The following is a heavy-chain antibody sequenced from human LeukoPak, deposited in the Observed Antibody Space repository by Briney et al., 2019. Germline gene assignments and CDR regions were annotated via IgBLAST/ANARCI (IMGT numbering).Heavy chain of an antibody. CDR3: AKDLFAMTQWEQLGS. CDR2: ISAYNGKT. CDR1: DYTFTNYG. D-gene: IGHD1-26*01. J-gene: IGHJ5*02. V-gene: IGHV1-18*01. Sequence: ASVKVSCKASDYTFTNYGVSWVRQAPGQGLEWMGWISAYNGKTYYAQKFQGRVTVTTDTSTTTAYMDLRSLRSDDTAVYYCAKDLFAMTQWEQLGSWGQGTLVTVSS.